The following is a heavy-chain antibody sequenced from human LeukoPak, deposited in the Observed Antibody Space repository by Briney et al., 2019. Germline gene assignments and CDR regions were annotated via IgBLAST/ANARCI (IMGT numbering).Heavy chain of an antibody. CDR2: IIPIFGTA. CDR3: ARGGLYSSSSTEYFQH. V-gene: IGHV1-69*13. Sequence: SVKVSCKASGGTFSSYAISWVRQAPGQGLEWMGGIIPIFGTANYAQKFQGRVTITADESTGTAYMELSSLRSEDTAVYYCARGGLYSSSSTEYFQHWGQGTLVTVSS. J-gene: IGHJ1*01. CDR1: GGTFSSYA. D-gene: IGHD6-6*01.